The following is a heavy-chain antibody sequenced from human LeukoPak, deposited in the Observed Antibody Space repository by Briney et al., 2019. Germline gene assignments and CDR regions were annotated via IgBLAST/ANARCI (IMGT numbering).Heavy chain of an antibody. CDR3: AKDRDTAGYSSSWYY. CDR1: GFTFSSYA. J-gene: IGHJ4*02. D-gene: IGHD6-13*01. Sequence: GGSLRLSCAASGFTFSSYAMHWVRQAPGKGLEYVSAISGSGGSTYYADSVKGRFTISRDNSKNTLYLQMNSLRAEDTAVYYCAKDRDTAGYSSSWYYWGQGTLVTVSS. V-gene: IGHV3-23*01. CDR2: ISGSGGST.